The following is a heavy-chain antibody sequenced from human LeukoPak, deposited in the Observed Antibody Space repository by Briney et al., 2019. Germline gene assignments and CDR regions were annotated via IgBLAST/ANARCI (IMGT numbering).Heavy chain of an antibody. CDR3: ARDFWGDGNDY. V-gene: IGHV3-11*01. CDR2: INSSGTTI. J-gene: IGHJ4*02. D-gene: IGHD3-16*01. Sequence: GGSLRLSCTASGFTFSDYFMTWIRQAPGQGLEWVSYINSSGTTIFYADSVKGRFTITRDTAKSSLYLQMNSLRVEDTAVYYCARDFWGDGNDYWGQGTLVTVSS. CDR1: GFTFSDYF.